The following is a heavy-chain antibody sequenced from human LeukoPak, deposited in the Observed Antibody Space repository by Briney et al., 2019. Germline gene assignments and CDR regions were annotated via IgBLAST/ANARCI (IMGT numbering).Heavy chain of an antibody. Sequence: SETLSLTCTVSGYSISSGYYWGWIRQPPGKGLEWIGSIYHSGSTYYNPSLKSRVTISVDTSKNQFSLKLSSVTAADTAVYYCARGWYYGSGSPFRVYYYYMDVWGKGTTVTVSS. CDR3: ARGWYYGSGSPFRVYYYYMDV. D-gene: IGHD3-10*01. CDR2: IYHSGST. CDR1: GYSISSGYY. J-gene: IGHJ6*03. V-gene: IGHV4-38-2*02.